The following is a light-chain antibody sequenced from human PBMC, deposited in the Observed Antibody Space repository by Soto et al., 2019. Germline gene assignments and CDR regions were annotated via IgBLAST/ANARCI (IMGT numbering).Light chain of an antibody. V-gene: IGKV3-20*01. Sequence: EIVLTQSPGTLSLSPGGRAALSFRSSQSIRSHYLAWYQQKPGQAPRLLISGAHNRAPGIPDRFSGSESGTDFTLRISRLEPEDFAVYYCQQYDISPITFGQGTRLEI. CDR3: QQYDISPIT. J-gene: IGKJ5*01. CDR2: GAH. CDR1: QSIRSHY.